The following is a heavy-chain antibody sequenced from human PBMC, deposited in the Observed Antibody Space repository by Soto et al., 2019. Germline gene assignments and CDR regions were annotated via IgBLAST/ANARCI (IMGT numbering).Heavy chain of an antibody. CDR3: TTLFRLDP. CDR1: GFAVNTAW. D-gene: IGHD3-3*01. V-gene: IGHV3-15*07. Sequence: EVQLVESGGGLVEPGGSLRLSCVVSGFAVNTAWIHWVRQAPGKGLEWVGLIRSDSDGGTSEYAAPVKGRFTISRDDSRNTVFLQMNSLNTEDTAFHYCTTLFRLDPWGQGALVTVSS. J-gene: IGHJ5*02. CDR2: IRSDSDGGTS.